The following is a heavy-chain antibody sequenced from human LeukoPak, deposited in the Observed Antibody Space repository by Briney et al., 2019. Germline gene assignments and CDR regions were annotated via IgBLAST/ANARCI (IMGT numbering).Heavy chain of an antibody. D-gene: IGHD3-10*01. CDR1: GGTFSSYA. Sequence: SVKVSCKASGGTFSSYAISWVRQAPGQGLEWMGRIIPILGIANYAQKFQGRVTITADKSTSTAYMELSSLRSEDTAVYYCARDRNYYGSGSYYLNWFDPWGQGTLVTVSS. J-gene: IGHJ5*02. V-gene: IGHV1-69*04. CDR3: ARDRNYYGSGSYYLNWFDP. CDR2: IIPILGIA.